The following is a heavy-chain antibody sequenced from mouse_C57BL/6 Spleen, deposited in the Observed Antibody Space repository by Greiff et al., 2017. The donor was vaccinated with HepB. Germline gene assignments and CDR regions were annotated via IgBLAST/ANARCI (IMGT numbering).Heavy chain of an antibody. D-gene: IGHD2-3*01. J-gene: IGHJ3*01. V-gene: IGHV1-18*01. Sequence: VHVKQSGPELVKPGASVKIPCKASGYTFTDYNMDWVKQSHGKSLEWIGEINPNNGGTIYNQKFKGKATLTVDKSSSTAYMELRSLTSEDTAVYYCARSPYDGYSRGFAYWGQGTLVTVSA. CDR3: ARSPYDGYSRGFAY. CDR1: GYTFTDYN. CDR2: INPNNGGT.